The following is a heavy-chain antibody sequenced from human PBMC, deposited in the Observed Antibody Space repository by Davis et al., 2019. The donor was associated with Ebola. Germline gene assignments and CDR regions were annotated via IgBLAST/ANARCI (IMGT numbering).Heavy chain of an antibody. CDR1: GFTSSTYS. V-gene: IGHV3-23*01. CDR2: TSGSGGST. CDR3: AKMGIAVAGTPLDY. D-gene: IGHD6-19*01. Sequence: GSLTLSCAASGFTSSTYSMSWVRQAPGKGLEWVSATSGSGGSTYYADSVKGRFTISRDNSKKTLYLQMNSLRAEDTAVYYCAKMGIAVAGTPLDYWGQGTLVTVSS. J-gene: IGHJ4*02.